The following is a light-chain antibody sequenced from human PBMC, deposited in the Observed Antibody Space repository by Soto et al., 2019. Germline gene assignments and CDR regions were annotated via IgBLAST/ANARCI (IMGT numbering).Light chain of an antibody. CDR2: KAS. Sequence: DIQITQSPSTLSASVGDRDTITCRASQSISNWLAWDQQKPEKAPILLIYKASSLESGVPSRFSGSGSGTEFTLTISSLQPENFATYYCQQYNSSFGPGTKVEIK. CDR3: QQYNSS. J-gene: IGKJ1*01. V-gene: IGKV1-5*03. CDR1: QSISNW.